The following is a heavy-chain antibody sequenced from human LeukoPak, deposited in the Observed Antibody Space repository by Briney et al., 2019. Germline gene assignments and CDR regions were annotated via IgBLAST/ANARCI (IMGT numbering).Heavy chain of an antibody. CDR2: IYYSGST. J-gene: IGHJ4*02. CDR1: GGSISSSSYY. Sequence: KPSETLSLTCTVSGGSISSSSYYWGWIRQPPGKGLEWIGSIYYSGSTYYNPSLKSRVTISVETSKNQFSLKLSSVTAEDTAVYYCTRKGSQWDFLVDYWGQGTRVAVSP. V-gene: IGHV4-39*07. CDR3: TRKGSQWDFLVDY. D-gene: IGHD2/OR15-2a*01.